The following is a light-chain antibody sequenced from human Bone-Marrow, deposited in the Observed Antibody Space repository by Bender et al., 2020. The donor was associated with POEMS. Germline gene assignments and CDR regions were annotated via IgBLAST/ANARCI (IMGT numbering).Light chain of an antibody. CDR1: DRDVGSQDF. Sequence: QSALTQPSSVSGSPGQSITISCTGTDRDVGSQDFVSWYQQHPGRAPKLLIYDVSERPSGVPDRFSGSKSGNTASLTISGLQAEDEADYYCCSHTTSYNLIFGGGTKVTVL. J-gene: IGLJ2*01. CDR3: CSHTTSYNLI. CDR2: DVS. V-gene: IGLV2-14*03.